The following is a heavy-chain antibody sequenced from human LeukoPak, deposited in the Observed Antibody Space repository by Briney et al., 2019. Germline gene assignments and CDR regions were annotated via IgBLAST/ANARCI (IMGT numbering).Heavy chain of an antibody. J-gene: IGHJ4*02. CDR3: AGVPRIISNLYYFDY. CDR1: GGSISSSSYY. CDR2: IYYSGST. D-gene: IGHD3-3*02. V-gene: IGHV4-39*07. Sequence: SETLSLTCTVSGGSISSSSYYWGWIRQPPGKGLEWVGSIYYSGSTYYNPSLKSRVTISVATSKNPFSLKLSPVTAADTAVYYCAGVPRIISNLYYFDYWGQGILVTVSS.